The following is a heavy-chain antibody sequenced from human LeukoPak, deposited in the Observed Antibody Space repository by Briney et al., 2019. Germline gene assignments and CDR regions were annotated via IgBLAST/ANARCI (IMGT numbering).Heavy chain of an antibody. Sequence: PGGSLRLSCAASEFTYGMNWVRQAPGKGLECVSAISSSGSNTYYADSVKGRFTISRDNSKNTLYLQMNSLRAEDTAVYYCAKGAPQAYCGGDCSEYFQHWGQGTLVTVSS. D-gene: IGHD2-21*02. CDR3: AKGAPQAYCGGDCSEYFQH. CDR1: EFTYG. CDR2: ISSSGSNT. J-gene: IGHJ1*01. V-gene: IGHV3-23*01.